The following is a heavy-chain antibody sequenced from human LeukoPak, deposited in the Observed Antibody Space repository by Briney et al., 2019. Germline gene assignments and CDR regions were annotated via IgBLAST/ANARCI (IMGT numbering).Heavy chain of an antibody. D-gene: IGHD3-16*01. V-gene: IGHV3-23*01. CDR1: GFTFSNYV. Sequence: TGGSLRLSCAASGFTFSNYVMNWVRQAPGKGLEWVSHIIGRGDRTYYADSVKGRFTISRDNSKNTLSLQMNSLGAEDTAVYYCAKGFSYAYDYWGQGTLVTVSS. J-gene: IGHJ4*02. CDR2: IIGRGDRT. CDR3: AKGFSYAYDY.